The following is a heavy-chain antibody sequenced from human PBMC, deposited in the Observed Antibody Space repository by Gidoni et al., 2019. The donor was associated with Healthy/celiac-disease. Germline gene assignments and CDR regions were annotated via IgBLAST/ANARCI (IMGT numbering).Heavy chain of an antibody. CDR3: ARGPSRTVTTSYYYYYGMDV. CDR2: INPNSGGT. CDR1: GYTFTGYH. J-gene: IGHJ6*02. Sequence: QVPLVQSGAEVKKPGASVKVSCKASGYTFTGYHMHWVRQAPGQGLEWMGWINPNSGGTNDAKKVQGRVTMTRDTSISTAYMELSRLRSDDTAVYYCARGPSRTVTTSYYYYYGMDVWGQGTTVTVSS. D-gene: IGHD4-17*01. V-gene: IGHV1-2*02.